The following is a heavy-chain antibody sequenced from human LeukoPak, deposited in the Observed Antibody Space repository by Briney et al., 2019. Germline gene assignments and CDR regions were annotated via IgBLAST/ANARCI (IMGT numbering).Heavy chain of an antibody. D-gene: IGHD5-12*01. CDR1: GFTFSSYA. J-gene: IGHJ4*02. CDR2: IIPIFGTA. CDR3: ARERRGYSGYPGNNYFDY. V-gene: IGHV1-69*01. Sequence: GGSLRLSCAASGFTFSSYAISWVRQAPGQGLEWMGGIIPIFGTANYAQKFQGRVTITADESTSTAYMELSSLRSEDTAVYYCARERRGYSGYPGNNYFDYWGQGTLVTVSS.